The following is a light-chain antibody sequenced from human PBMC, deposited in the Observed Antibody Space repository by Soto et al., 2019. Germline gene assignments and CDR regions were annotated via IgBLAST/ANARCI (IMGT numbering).Light chain of an antibody. Sequence: EKVMTQSPATLSMSPGERATLSCRASQSVSSYLAWYQQKPGQAPRLLIYCASTRAAGIPARFSGSGSGTEFTLTISSLQSEDVTVYYCQQYNNWPSWPFGHGTKVEIK. CDR2: CAS. CDR1: QSVSSY. CDR3: QQYNNWPSWP. V-gene: IGKV3-15*01. J-gene: IGKJ1*01.